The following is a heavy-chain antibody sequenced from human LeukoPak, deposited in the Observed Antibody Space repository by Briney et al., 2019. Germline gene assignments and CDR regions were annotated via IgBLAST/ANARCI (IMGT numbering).Heavy chain of an antibody. J-gene: IGHJ5*02. V-gene: IGHV4-59*01. CDR2: IHFSGDA. D-gene: IGHD3-10*01. Sequence: PSETLSLTCTVSSGSFSSYYWNWIRQPPGKGLEWIGHIHFSGDANYNPSLKSRVTISLDSAKNQFSLRLISVTAADTAVYYCARRVQMSSASATSNTWLDPWGQGTLVSVSP. CDR3: ARRVQMSSASATSNTWLDP. CDR1: SGSFSSYY.